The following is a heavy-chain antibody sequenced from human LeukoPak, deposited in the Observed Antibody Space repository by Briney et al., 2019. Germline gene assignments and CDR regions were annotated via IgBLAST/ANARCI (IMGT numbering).Heavy chain of an antibody. J-gene: IGHJ6*03. D-gene: IGHD3-22*01. CDR2: INHSGST. CDR1: GGSFSGYY. Sequence: SETLSLTCAVYGGSFSGYYWSWIRQPPGKGLEWIGEINHSGSTNYNPSLKSRVTISVDTSKNQFSLKLSSVTAEDTAVYYCARDTYYYDSSGYPPFYYYYYYMDVWGKGTTVTVSS. CDR3: ARDTYYYDSSGYPPFYYYYYYMDV. V-gene: IGHV4-34*01.